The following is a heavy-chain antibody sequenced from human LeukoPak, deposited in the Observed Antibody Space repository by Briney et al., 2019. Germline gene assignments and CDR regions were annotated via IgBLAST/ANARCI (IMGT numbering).Heavy chain of an antibody. Sequence: SETLSLTCNVSGASISSYYWSWIRQPPGKGLEWIGSIYYSGSTYYNPSLKSRVTISVDTSKNQFSLKLSSVTAADTAVYYCARGRYSYGWYYYDSSGYQLFDYWGQGTLVTVSS. CDR3: ARGRYSYGWYYYDSSGYQLFDY. CDR2: IYYSGST. J-gene: IGHJ4*02. CDR1: GASISSYY. V-gene: IGHV4-59*05. D-gene: IGHD3-22*01.